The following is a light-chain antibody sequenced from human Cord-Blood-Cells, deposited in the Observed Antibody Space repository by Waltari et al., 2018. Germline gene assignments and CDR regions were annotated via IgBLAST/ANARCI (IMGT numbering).Light chain of an antibody. J-gene: IGKJ2*01. CDR2: WAS. CDR3: QQYYSTPYT. Sequence: DIVITQSPASLAASLGEGATINCKHSQSVLYSSNNKNYLAWYQQKPGQPPKLLIYWASTRESGVPDRFSGSGSGTDFTLTISSLQAEDVAVYYCQQYYSTPYTFGQGTKLEIK. CDR1: QSVLYSSNNKNY. V-gene: IGKV4-1*01.